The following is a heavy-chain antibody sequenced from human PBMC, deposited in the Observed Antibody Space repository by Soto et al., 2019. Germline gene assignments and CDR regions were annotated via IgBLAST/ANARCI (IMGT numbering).Heavy chain of an antibody. Sequence: QVQLVQSGAEVKKPGSSVKVSCKASGGTFSSYTISWVRQAPGQGLEWMGRIIPILGIANYALKFQGRITITTDKSTSTDYKMLSSVRSEDTAVYYCARDRGIAVAGTCFDYWGQGTLVTVSS. CDR2: IIPILGIA. CDR1: GGTFSSYT. J-gene: IGHJ4*02. V-gene: IGHV1-69*08. CDR3: ARDRGIAVAGTCFDY. D-gene: IGHD6-19*01.